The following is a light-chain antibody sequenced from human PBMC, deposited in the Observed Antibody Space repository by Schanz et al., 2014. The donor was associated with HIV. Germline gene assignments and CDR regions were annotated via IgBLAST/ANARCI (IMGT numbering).Light chain of an antibody. CDR1: QSISNW. J-gene: IGKJ2*01. CDR3: QQYSNYPHT. CDR2: KAS. Sequence: DIQMAQSPSTLSASVGDRVTITCRASQSISNWLAWYQQRPGKAPNLLIYKASSLEVGVPSRFSGSGSGTEFTLTISSLQPDDFATYYCQQYSNYPHTFGQGTKLDIK. V-gene: IGKV1-5*03.